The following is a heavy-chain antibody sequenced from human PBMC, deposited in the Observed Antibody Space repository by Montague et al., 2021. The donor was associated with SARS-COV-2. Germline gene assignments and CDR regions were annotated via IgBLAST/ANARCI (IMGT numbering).Heavy chain of an antibody. Sequence: SETLSLTCSRLGSWNTGADRNSTRLNSSHQRKWYAGFSLKRNTKYNPSLKSRVTISVDTSKNQFSLDLTSVTAADTAVYYCARGAPGYWGQGTLVTVSS. CDR1: GSWNTGAD. V-gene: IGHV4-34*01. CDR2: FSLKRNT. J-gene: IGHJ4*02. CDR3: ARGAPGY.